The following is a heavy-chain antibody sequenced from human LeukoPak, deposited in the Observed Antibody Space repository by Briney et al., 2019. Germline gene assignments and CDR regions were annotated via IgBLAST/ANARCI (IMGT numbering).Heavy chain of an antibody. CDR2: SSSNGGST. Sequence: GGSLRLSCSTSGFTFSTLSMHWVRQAPGKGLEYVSGSSSNGGSTYYADSVKGRFTISRDNSKNTLYLQMSSLRPEDTAVYYCVNQIGGWVYWGQGTLVTVSS. D-gene: IGHD6-19*01. J-gene: IGHJ4*02. CDR3: VNQIGGWVY. CDR1: GFTFSTLS. V-gene: IGHV3-64D*06.